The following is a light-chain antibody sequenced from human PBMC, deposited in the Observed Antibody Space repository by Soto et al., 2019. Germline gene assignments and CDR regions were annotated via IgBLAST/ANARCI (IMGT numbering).Light chain of an antibody. CDR1: ALPKQY. CDR2: KDS. V-gene: IGLV3-25*03. CDR3: QSADSSGTYEV. J-gene: IGLJ2*01. Sequence: YELTQPPSVSVSPGQTARITCSGDALPKQYAYWYQQKPGQAPVLVIYKDSERPSGIPERFSGSSSGTTVTLTISGVQAEDEADYYCQSADSSGTYEVFGGGTKLTVL.